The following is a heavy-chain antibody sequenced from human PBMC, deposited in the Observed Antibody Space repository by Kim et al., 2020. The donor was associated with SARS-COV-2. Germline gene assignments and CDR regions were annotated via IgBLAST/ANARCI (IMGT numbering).Heavy chain of an antibody. CDR3: ARVAVAGTVLFAMDV. J-gene: IGHJ6*02. V-gene: IGHV1-18*01. CDR1: GYPFISHG. D-gene: IGHD6-19*01. CDR2: ISPYNGKT. Sequence: ASVKVSCQTSGYPFISHGVSWVRQAPGQGLEWLGWISPYNGKTHYPQKFQGRLTMTRDIATSAAYMDLRSLRSDDTAVYYCARVAVAGTVLFAMDVWGQG.